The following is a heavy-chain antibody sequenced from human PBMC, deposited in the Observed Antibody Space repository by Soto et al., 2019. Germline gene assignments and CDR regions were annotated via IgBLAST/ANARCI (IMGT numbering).Heavy chain of an antibody. V-gene: IGHV4-39*01. J-gene: IGHJ6*03. Sequence: AVTLSPDCCIINAYIGSISCSRGSARQHPVKGLEWIAPLYSDRDTYYNPSLKSRVTISADTSQNQFSLDLTSVTATDTAVYFCARHPGYCSGGRCNGQYTLDVWGKGTTVT. CDR1: NAYIGSISCS. D-gene: IGHD2-15*01. CDR3: ARHPGYCSGGRCNGQYTLDV. CDR2: LYSDRDT.